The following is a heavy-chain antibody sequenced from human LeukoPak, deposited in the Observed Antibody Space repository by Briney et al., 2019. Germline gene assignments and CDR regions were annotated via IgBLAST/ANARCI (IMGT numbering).Heavy chain of an antibody. V-gene: IGHV3-43*02. CDR3: AKGFSILTSKHYFYYHGFDV. J-gene: IGHJ6*02. D-gene: IGHD3-9*01. CDR1: GIAFENYA. CDR2: IGEDGSTT. Sequence: GGSLRLSCATSGIAFENYAMNWVRQAPGKGLEWVSLIGEDGSTTWYADSVKGRFTISRDNGKNSLYLHMNSLRPEDTALYYCAKGFSILTSKHYFYYHGFDVWGQGTPVTVSS.